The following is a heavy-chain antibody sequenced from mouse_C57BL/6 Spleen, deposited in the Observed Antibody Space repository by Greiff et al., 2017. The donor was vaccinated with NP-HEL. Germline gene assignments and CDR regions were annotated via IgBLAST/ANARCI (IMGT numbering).Heavy chain of an antibody. D-gene: IGHD2-1*01. CDR2: IYPGDGDT. Sequence: VQLQESGPELVKPGASVKISCKASGYAFSSSWMNWVKQRPGKGLEWIGRIYPGDGDTNYNGKFKGKATMTVDKSSSTAYMQLSSLTSEDSAVYFCARSERYGNDYFDYWGQGTTLTVSS. V-gene: IGHV1-82*01. CDR3: ARSERYGNDYFDY. J-gene: IGHJ2*01. CDR1: GYAFSSSW.